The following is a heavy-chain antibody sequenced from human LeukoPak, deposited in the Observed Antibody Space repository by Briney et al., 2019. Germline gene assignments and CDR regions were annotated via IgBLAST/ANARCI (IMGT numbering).Heavy chain of an antibody. J-gene: IGHJ4*02. D-gene: IGHD4-17*01. CDR2: ISAYNGNT. CDR3: ATGRRGNGDYLVDY. Sequence: ASVKVSCKASGYTFTSYGISWVRQAPGQGLEWMGWISAYNGNTNYAQKFQGRVTMTEDTSTDTAYMELSSLRSEDTAVYYCATGRRGNGDYLVDYWGQGTLVTVSS. CDR1: GYTFTSYG. V-gene: IGHV1-18*01.